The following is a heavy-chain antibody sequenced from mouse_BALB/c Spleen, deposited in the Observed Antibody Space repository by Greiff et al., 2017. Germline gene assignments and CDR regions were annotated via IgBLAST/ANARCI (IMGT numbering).Heavy chain of an antibody. CDR1: GFTFSSYA. V-gene: IGHV5-6-5*01. Sequence: EVKLMESGGGLVKPGGSLKLSCAASGFTFSSYAMSWVRQTPEKRLEWVASISSGGSTYYPDSVKGRFTISRDNARNILYLQMSSLRSEDTAMYYCARRGGNYLYYFDYWGQGTTLTVSS. CDR2: ISSGGST. D-gene: IGHD2-1*01. CDR3: ARRGGNYLYYFDY. J-gene: IGHJ2*01.